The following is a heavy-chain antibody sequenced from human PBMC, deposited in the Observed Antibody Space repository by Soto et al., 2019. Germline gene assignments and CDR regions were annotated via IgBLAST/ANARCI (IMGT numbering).Heavy chain of an antibody. Sequence: SETLSLTCAVSGDSISRSVWWTWVRQPPGKGLEWIGEVFHTGNTYYSPSLKSRLTMSVDKSRNEFSLKLTSVTAADTAIYYCARKAWVRFDYWGQGVLVTVSS. J-gene: IGHJ4*02. V-gene: IGHV4-4*02. CDR2: VFHTGNT. CDR3: ARKAWVRFDY. D-gene: IGHD7-27*01. CDR1: GDSISRSVW.